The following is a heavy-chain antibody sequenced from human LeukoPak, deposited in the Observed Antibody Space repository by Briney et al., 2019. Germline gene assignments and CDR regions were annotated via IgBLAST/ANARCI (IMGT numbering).Heavy chain of an antibody. J-gene: IGHJ3*02. V-gene: IGHV4-34*01. CDR2: IYHSGST. CDR1: GGSFSGYY. Sequence: SETLSLTCAVYGGSFSGYYWSWIRQPPGKGLEWIGEIYHSGSTNYNPSLKSRVTISVDTSKNQFSLKLSSVTAADTAVYYCASPHDYISRNAFDIWGQGTMVTVSS. D-gene: IGHD4-11*01. CDR3: ASPHDYISRNAFDI.